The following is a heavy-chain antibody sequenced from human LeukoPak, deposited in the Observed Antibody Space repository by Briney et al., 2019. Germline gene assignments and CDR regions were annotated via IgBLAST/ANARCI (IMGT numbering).Heavy chain of an antibody. D-gene: IGHD3-3*01. CDR1: GYTFTDYY. CDR3: VRDRFDFWRGVWFDP. CDR2: INPNSGGT. Sequence: ASVKVSCKASGYTFTDYYIHWVRQAPGQGLDWMGWINPNSGGTNYAQRFQGRVTMTRDTSLSTAYMDLSSLRSDDTAIYYCVRDRFDFWRGVWFDPWGQGTLVTVSS. V-gene: IGHV1-2*02. J-gene: IGHJ5*02.